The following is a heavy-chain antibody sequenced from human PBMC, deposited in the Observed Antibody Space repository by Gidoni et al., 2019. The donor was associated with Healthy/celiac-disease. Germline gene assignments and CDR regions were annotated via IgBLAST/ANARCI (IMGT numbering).Heavy chain of an antibody. CDR2: ISWNSGSI. Sequence: EVQLVESGGGLVQPGRSLRLSCAASGFTFDDYAMHWVRQAPGKGLGCVSGISWNSGSIGYADSVKGRFTISRDNAKNSLYLQMNSLRAEDTALYYCAKDKGVRDGYNLAPGLLDYWGQGTLVTVSS. J-gene: IGHJ4*02. D-gene: IGHD5-12*01. CDR1: GFTFDDYA. CDR3: AKDKGVRDGYNLAPGLLDY. V-gene: IGHV3-9*01.